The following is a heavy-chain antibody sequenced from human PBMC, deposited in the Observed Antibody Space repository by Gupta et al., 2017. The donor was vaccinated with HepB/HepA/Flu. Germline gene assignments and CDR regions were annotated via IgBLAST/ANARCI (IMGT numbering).Heavy chain of an antibody. CDR1: GFTFTNAW. V-gene: IGHV3-15*01. CDR3: ATGRVQWQLRLDS. D-gene: IGHD6-19*01. J-gene: IGHJ4*02. Sequence: EVQLVESGGGLVKPGGSLRLSCAASGFTFTNAWMSWVRQATGKGREWVGRIRSNTDGGAADYDEPVKDRFSNSRDDSSLTVYRQSNSLKTEDTAVEDWATGRVQWQLRLDSWGQGTRVTVSS. CDR2: IRSNTDGGAA.